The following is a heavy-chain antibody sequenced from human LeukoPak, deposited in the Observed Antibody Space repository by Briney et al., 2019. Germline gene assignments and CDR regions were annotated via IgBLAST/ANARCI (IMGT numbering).Heavy chain of an antibody. CDR3: ARDRPYCSSTTCTRLGMDV. CDR1: GFTFSRYG. J-gene: IGHJ6*02. Sequence: GRSLRLSCEVSGFTFSRYGMRWVRQAPGKGLEWVAVVWHDGSDNSYADSVKRRFTISRDDSKNMLYLQMNSLRADDTALYYCARDRPYCSSTTCTRLGMDVWGQGTTVTVSS. V-gene: IGHV3-33*01. D-gene: IGHD2-2*01. CDR2: VWHDGSDN.